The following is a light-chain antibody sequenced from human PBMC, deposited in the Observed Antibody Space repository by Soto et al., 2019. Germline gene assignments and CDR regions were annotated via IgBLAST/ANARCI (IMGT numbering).Light chain of an antibody. Sequence: QSVLTQPASVSGSPGQSIAISCTGTNSDVGGYNYVSWYQHYPGKAPKLMIYDVTERPSGVSNRFSGSKSGNTASLTISGLQAEDEADYYCSSYTSRSILFGSGTKLTVL. CDR3: SSYTSRSIL. CDR1: NSDVGGYNY. V-gene: IGLV2-14*03. CDR2: DVT. J-gene: IGLJ1*01.